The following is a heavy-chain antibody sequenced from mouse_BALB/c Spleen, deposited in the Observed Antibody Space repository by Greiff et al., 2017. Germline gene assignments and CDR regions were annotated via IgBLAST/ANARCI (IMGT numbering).Heavy chain of an antibody. Sequence: QVQLQQPGAELVRPGASVKLSCKASGYTFTSYWINWVKQRPGQGLEWIGNIYPSDSYTNYNQKFKDKATLTVDKSSSTAYMQLSSPTSEDSAVYYWIYDYGGFAYWGQGTLVTVSA. CDR1: GYTFTSYW. CDR2: IYPSDSYT. J-gene: IGHJ3*01. V-gene: IGHV1-69*02. D-gene: IGHD2-4*01. CDR3: IYDYGGFAY.